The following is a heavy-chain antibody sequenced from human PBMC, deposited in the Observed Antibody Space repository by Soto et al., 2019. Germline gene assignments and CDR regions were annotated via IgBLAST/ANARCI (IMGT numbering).Heavy chain of an antibody. J-gene: IGHJ5*01. Sequence: ASVKVSCKASGYIFTDYYLHWVRQAPGQGLEYMGWINPNTGGTKYSQRFQGRVTMTGGTLLLNWLTSDDTAVYYCARSLSTIGARLDSWGQGTLVTVS. D-gene: IGHD6-6*01. CDR1: GYIFTDYY. CDR2: INPNTGGT. V-gene: IGHV1-2*02. CDR3: ARSLSTIGARLDS.